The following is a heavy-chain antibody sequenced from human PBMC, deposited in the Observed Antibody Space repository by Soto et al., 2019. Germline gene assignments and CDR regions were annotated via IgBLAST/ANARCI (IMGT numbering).Heavy chain of an antibody. D-gene: IGHD3-3*01. CDR3: TRHNFEDAFRSGQVGMDV. Sequence: PGGSLRLSCAASGFTFSNYELNWVRQAPGKGLEWVSYISGSGLTTYYAGSVKGRFTISRDNAKNSLDLQMNSLRAEDTAVYYCTRHNFEDAFRSGQVGMDVWGQGTKVTVPS. V-gene: IGHV3-48*03. J-gene: IGHJ6*02. CDR2: ISGSGLTT. CDR1: GFTFSNYE.